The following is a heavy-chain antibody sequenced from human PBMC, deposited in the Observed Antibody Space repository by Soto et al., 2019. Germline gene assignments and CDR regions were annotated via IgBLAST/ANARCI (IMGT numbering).Heavy chain of an antibody. Sequence: EVQLLESGGGRVQPGGALRLSCVGSGFFFSSYTMTWVRQAPGKGLEWVSSFSATSENTYYADSGRGRFTISRDNSKNTLFLQMNRLTAEDTAMYYCAKARDQQWVRLPFDYWGQGILVIVSS. CDR1: GFFFSSYT. CDR3: AKARDQQWVRLPFDY. CDR2: FSATSENT. D-gene: IGHD6-19*01. V-gene: IGHV3-23*01. J-gene: IGHJ4*02.